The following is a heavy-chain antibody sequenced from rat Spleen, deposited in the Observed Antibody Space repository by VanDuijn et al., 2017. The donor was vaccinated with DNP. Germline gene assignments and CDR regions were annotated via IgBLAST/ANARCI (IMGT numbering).Heavy chain of an antibody. CDR2: ISYDGTRT. CDR3: ARGPFDTTDNWFAY. J-gene: IGHJ3*01. V-gene: IGHV5-7*01. Sequence: QAPKKGLEWVATISYDGTRTYYRDSVKGRFTISRDDAKSTLYLQMDSLRSEETATYYCARGPFDTTDNWFAYWGQGTLVTVSS. D-gene: IGHD1-6*01.